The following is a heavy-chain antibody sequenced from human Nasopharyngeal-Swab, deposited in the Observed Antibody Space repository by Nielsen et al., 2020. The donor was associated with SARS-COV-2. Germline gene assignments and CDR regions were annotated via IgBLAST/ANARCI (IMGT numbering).Heavy chain of an antibody. V-gene: IGHV1-2*02. CDR1: GYTFTDYY. Sequence: ASVKVSCKASGYTFTDYYLHWVRQAPGQGLEWMGWINPNSGGTIYAQNFQGRVTMTRDTSISTAHMELSSLRSDDTAVYYCARGHYDYVWGSYRFDYWGQGTLVTVSS. CDR2: INPNSGGT. J-gene: IGHJ4*02. D-gene: IGHD3-16*02. CDR3: ARGHYDYVWGSYRFDY.